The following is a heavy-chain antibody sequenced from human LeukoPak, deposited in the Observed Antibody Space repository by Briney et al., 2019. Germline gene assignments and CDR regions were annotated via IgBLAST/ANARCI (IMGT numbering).Heavy chain of an antibody. CDR3: VRGGIRVSGIDAFDI. Sequence: GGSLRLSCAASGFTFRDYDMRWVRQAPGRGLEGVSAIGIGDDTHYPDSVKGRFTISRENAKNSLYLQMSSLRDGDTAMYYCVRGGIRVSGIDAFDIWGQGTMVTVSS. CDR1: GFTFRDYD. V-gene: IGHV3-13*01. J-gene: IGHJ3*02. CDR2: IGIGDDT. D-gene: IGHD5/OR15-5a*01.